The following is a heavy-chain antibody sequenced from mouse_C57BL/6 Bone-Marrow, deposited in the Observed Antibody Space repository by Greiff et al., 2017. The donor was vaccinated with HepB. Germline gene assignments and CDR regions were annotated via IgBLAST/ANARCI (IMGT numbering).Heavy chain of an antibody. J-gene: IGHJ3*01. CDR3: ARKGVTRPPWFAY. CDR2: INPSTGGT. V-gene: IGHV1-42*01. D-gene: IGHD2-3*01. CDR1: GYSFTGYY. Sequence: EVKLQESGPELVKPGASVKISCKASGYSFTGYYMNWVKQSPEKSLEWIGEINPSTGGTTYNQKFKAKATLTVDKSSSTAYMQLKSLTSEDSAVYYCARKGVTRPPWFAYWGQGTLVTVSA.